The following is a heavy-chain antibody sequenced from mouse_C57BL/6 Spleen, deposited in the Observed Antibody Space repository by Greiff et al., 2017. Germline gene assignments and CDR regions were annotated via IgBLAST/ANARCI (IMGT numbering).Heavy chain of an antibody. D-gene: IGHD2-1*01. Sequence: EVQRVESGGGLVKPGGSLKLSCAASGFTFSSYAMSWVRQTPEKRLEWVATISDGGSYTYYPDNVKGRFTISRDNAKNNLYLQMSHLKSEDTAMYYCARVGYYGPFYYAMDYWGQGTSVTVSS. J-gene: IGHJ4*01. V-gene: IGHV5-4*01. CDR3: ARVGYYGPFYYAMDY. CDR1: GFTFSSYA. CDR2: ISDGGSYT.